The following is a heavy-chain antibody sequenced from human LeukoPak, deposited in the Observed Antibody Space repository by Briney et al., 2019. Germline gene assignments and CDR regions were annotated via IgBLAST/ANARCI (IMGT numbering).Heavy chain of an antibody. CDR1: GYTFTGYY. V-gene: IGHV1-2*02. CDR3: ARGYSSPVPNFDY. CDR2: INPNNGGT. Sequence: GASVKVSCKASGYTFTGYYMHWVRQAPGQGFEWMGWINPNNGGTSYAQKFQGRVTMTRDTSITTAYMELPSLTSDDTAVYYCARGYSSPVPNFDYWGQGTLVTVSS. D-gene: IGHD6-13*01. J-gene: IGHJ4*02.